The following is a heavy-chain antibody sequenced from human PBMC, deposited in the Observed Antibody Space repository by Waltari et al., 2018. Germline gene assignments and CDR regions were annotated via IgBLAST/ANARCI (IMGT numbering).Heavy chain of an antibody. J-gene: IGHJ4*02. CDR2: IYYSGST. Sequence: QVQLQESGPGLVKPSETLSLTCTVSGGSISSYYWSWIRQPPGKGLEWIGYIYYSGSTNYNPSRKSRVTISVDTSKNQFSLKLSSVTAADTAVYYCASGLVGAIDYWGQGTLVTVSS. CDR1: GGSISSYY. CDR3: ASGLVGAIDY. V-gene: IGHV4-59*01. D-gene: IGHD1-26*01.